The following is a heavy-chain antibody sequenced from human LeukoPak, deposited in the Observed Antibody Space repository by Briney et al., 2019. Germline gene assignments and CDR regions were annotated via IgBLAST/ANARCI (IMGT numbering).Heavy chain of an antibody. CDR3: ARGLYYYDSSGYYGAFDI. Sequence: ASVKVSCKASGYTFTGYYMHWVRQAPGQGLEWMGWINPNSGGTNYAQKFQGRVTMTRDTSISTAYMELSRLRSDDTAVYYCARGLYYYDSSGYYGAFDIWGQGTMVTVSS. V-gene: IGHV1-2*02. D-gene: IGHD3-22*01. CDR1: GYTFTGYY. CDR2: INPNSGGT. J-gene: IGHJ3*02.